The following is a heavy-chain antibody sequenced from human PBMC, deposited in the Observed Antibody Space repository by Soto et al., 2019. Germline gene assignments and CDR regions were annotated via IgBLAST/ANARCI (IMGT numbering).Heavy chain of an antibody. J-gene: IGHJ6*03. CDR2: IYSGGST. Sequence: GGSLRLSCAASGFTVSSNYMSWVRQAPGKGLEWVSVIYSGGSTYYADSVKGRFTISRDNSKNTLYLQMNSLRAEDTAVYYCARVSNSLKTTVTTYYYYYMDVWGKGTTVTVSS. CDR3: ARVSNSLKTTVTTYYYYYMDV. V-gene: IGHV3-66*01. CDR1: GFTVSSNY. D-gene: IGHD4-17*01.